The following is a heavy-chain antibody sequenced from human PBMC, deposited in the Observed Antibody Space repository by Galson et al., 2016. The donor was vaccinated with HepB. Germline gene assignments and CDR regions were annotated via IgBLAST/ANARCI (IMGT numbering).Heavy chain of an antibody. V-gene: IGHV3-74*01. Sequence: SLRLSCAASGFNFRNYWMHWVRQTPEKGLMWVSRINFEGGLITYADSVRGRFTISRDNAKNTLYLHMNDLGAEDTAVYYCARPRYTDSWFDYLGQGTLVTVSS. CDR1: GFNFRNYW. D-gene: IGHD1-14*01. J-gene: IGHJ5*01. CDR2: INFEGGLI. CDR3: ARPRYTDSWFDY.